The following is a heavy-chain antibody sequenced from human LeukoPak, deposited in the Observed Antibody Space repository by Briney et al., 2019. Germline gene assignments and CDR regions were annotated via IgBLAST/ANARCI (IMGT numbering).Heavy chain of an antibody. CDR2: IKQDGSEK. Sequence: GGSLRLSCAASGFTFSTYWMSWVRQAPGRGLEWVANIKQDGSEKYYVDSVKGRFTIPRDNAKNSLYLQMNSLRAEETAVYYCATSQRSSGRYRNAFDIWGQGTMVTVSS. D-gene: IGHD6-19*01. CDR3: ATSQRSSGRYRNAFDI. CDR1: GFTFSTYW. V-gene: IGHV3-7*01. J-gene: IGHJ3*02.